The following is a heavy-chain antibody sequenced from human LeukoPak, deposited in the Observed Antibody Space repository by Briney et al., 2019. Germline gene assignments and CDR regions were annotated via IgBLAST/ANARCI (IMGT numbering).Heavy chain of an antibody. D-gene: IGHD3-22*01. CDR3: AREAHYDSSGYLVDAFDI. Sequence: SQTLSLTCTVSGGSISSGGYYWSWIRQPPGKGLEWIGYIFDSGTTNYNPSLKSRVTISADTSKNHFSLKMSSVTAADTAVYYCAREAHYDSSGYLVDAFDIWGQGTMVTVSS. J-gene: IGHJ3*02. CDR2: IFDSGTT. V-gene: IGHV4-61*03. CDR1: GGSISSGGYY.